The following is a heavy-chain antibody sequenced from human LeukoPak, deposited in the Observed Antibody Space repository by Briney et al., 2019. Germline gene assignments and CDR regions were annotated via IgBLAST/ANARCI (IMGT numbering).Heavy chain of an antibody. CDR3: ARDCYGKENAFDM. D-gene: IGHD3-16*01. V-gene: IGHV4-39*07. CDR1: GGSISSSSYY. Sequence: PSETLSLTCTVSGGSISSSSYYWGWIRQPPGKGLEWIGSIYYSGSTYYNPSLKSRVTISVDTSKNQFSLNLSSVTAADTAVYYCARDCYGKENAFDMWGQGTMVTVSS. CDR2: IYYSGST. J-gene: IGHJ3*02.